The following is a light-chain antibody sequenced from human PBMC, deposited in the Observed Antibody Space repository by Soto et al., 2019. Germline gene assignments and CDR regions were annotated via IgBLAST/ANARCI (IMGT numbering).Light chain of an antibody. Sequence: QSALTQPASVSGSPGQSITISCTGTSSDVGGYNYVSWYQQHPGKAPILMIYDVSNRPSGVSNRFSGSKSGNTASLTISGLQAEDEADYYCSSYTSSSPYVFGTGTKLTVL. CDR1: SSDVGGYNY. CDR2: DVS. J-gene: IGLJ1*01. CDR3: SSYTSSSPYV. V-gene: IGLV2-14*01.